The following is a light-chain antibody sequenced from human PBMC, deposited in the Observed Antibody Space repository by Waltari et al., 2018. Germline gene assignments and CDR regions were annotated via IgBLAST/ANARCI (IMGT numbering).Light chain of an antibody. CDR1: QSLVHSDGNTY. V-gene: IGKV2-30*02. Sequence: DVVMTQSPLSLPVTLGQPASISCRSSQSLVHSDGNTYLNWFQQMPGQSPRRLIYKVSNRDSGVPDRFSGSGSGTDFTLKISRVEAEDVGVYYCMQGTHWPWTFGQGTKVDIK. CDR2: KVS. J-gene: IGKJ1*01. CDR3: MQGTHWPWT.